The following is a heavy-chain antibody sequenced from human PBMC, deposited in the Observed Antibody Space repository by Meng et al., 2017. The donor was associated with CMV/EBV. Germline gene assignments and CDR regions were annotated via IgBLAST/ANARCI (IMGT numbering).Heavy chain of an antibody. CDR1: GFTLSSYS. CDR2: ISSSSSYI. D-gene: IGHD3-3*01. J-gene: IGHJ6*02. CDR3: ARDEYDFWSGKNWRWDYYYYGMDV. Sequence: GESLKISCAASGFTLSSYSMNWVRQAPGKGLEWVSSISSSSSYIYYADSVKGRFTISRDNAKNSLYLQMNSLRAEDTAVYYCARDEYDFWSGKNWRWDYYYYGMDVWGQGTTVTVSS. V-gene: IGHV3-21*01.